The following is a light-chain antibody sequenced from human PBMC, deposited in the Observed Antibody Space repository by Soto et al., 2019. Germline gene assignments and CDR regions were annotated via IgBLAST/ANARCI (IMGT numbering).Light chain of an antibody. J-gene: IGLJ2*01. Sequence: QSALTQPASVSGSPGQWITISCTGTSSDVGGYNYVSWYQQHPGKAPKLMIYDVSNRPSGVSNRFSGSKSGNTASLTISGLQAEDEADYYCSSYTSSSSAVFGGGTKLTVL. CDR1: SSDVGGYNY. CDR3: SSYTSSSSAV. CDR2: DVS. V-gene: IGLV2-14*01.